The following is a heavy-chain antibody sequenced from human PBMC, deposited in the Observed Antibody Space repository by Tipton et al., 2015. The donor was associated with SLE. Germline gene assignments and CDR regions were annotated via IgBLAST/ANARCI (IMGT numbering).Heavy chain of an antibody. D-gene: IGHD3-16*01. CDR3: AREKGDAYPILVAFDI. J-gene: IGHJ3*02. CDR2: IYYSGST. V-gene: IGHV4-59*11. Sequence: TLSLTCTVSGGSITSHYWSCIRQPPGRGLEWIGYIYYSGSTNYNPSLKSRVTMSVDTSENQFSLKLTSVTAADTAVYYCAREKGDAYPILVAFDIWGQGTMVTVSS. CDR1: GGSITSHY.